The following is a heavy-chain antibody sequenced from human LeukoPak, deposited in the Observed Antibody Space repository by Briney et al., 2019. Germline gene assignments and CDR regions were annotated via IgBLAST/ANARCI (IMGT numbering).Heavy chain of an antibody. J-gene: IGHJ4*02. D-gene: IGHD1-1*01. CDR3: ARHGSLGHTR. CDR2: INHSGST. V-gene: IGHV4-34*01. Sequence: PSETLSLTCAVYGGSFSGYYWSWIRQPPGKGLEWIGEINHSGSTNYNPSLKSRVTISVDTSKNQFSLKLSSVTAADTAVYYCARHGSLGHTRWGQGTLVTVSS. CDR1: GGSFSGYY.